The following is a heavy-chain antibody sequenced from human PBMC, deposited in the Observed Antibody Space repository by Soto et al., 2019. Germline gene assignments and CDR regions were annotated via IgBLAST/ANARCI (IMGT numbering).Heavy chain of an antibody. CDR2: VYYTGST. J-gene: IGHJ4*02. Sequence: XETLSLFCSVSGGSISGSYWSWIRQSPGKGLEWLGYVYYTGSTNYSPSLRSRVSISVDTSKNEFSLRLSSVTAADTAVYFCARSVAVPGAHIDYWGQGTQVTVSS. CDR1: GGSISGSY. D-gene: IGHD6-19*01. CDR3: ARSVAVPGAHIDY. V-gene: IGHV4-59*01.